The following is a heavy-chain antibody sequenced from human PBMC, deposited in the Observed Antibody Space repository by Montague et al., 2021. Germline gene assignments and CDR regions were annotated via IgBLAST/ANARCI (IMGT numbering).Heavy chain of an antibody. CDR3: VKDTRDYYPDF. Sequence: SLRLSCAASGFIFNNYVMNWVRQAPGKGLEWVSGINGNSINIDYADSVKGRFTISRDNAKNSLYLQMNSLRAEDTAFYYCVKDTRDYYPDFWGRGILVTVSS. D-gene: IGHD3-3*01. CDR1: GFIFNNYV. J-gene: IGHJ4*02. CDR2: INGNSINI. V-gene: IGHV3-9*01.